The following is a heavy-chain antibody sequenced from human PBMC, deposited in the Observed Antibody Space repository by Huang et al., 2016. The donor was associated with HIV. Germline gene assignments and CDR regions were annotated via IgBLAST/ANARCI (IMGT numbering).Heavy chain of an antibody. Sequence: QVQLEQLGARLLKPSETLSLTCAVYGESLSDFFWGWVRRPPGKGLEWIGEINQRGRANYNPSLKSRVTIAVDTSKKQFSLKLKSVTAADTSMYYCARGRGSSWALFDTWGQGSLVTVFS. CDR3: ARGRGSSWALFDT. CDR1: GESLSDFF. J-gene: IGHJ4*02. D-gene: IGHD6-13*01. CDR2: INQRGRA. V-gene: IGHV4-34*02.